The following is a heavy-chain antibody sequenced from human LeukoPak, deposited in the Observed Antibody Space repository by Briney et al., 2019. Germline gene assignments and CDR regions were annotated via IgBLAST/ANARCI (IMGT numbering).Heavy chain of an antibody. D-gene: IGHD2-2*02. J-gene: IGHJ6*02. Sequence: GASVKVSCKASGYTFTSYDINWVRQATGQGLEWMGWTNPNSGNTGYAQKFQGRVTMTRNTSISTAYMELSSLRSEDTAVYYCARGRRGDIVVVPAAILRFLPYYYYGMDVWGQGTTVAVSS. CDR3: ARGRRGDIVVVPAAILRFLPYYYYGMDV. V-gene: IGHV1-8*01. CDR1: GYTFTSYD. CDR2: TNPNSGNT.